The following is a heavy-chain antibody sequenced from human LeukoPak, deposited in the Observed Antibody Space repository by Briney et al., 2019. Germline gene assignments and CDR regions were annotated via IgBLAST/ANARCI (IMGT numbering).Heavy chain of an antibody. CDR3: AKAPGWLRDFDY. D-gene: IGHD5-12*01. V-gene: IGHV3-30*18. CDR2: ISYDGSYK. CDR1: GFTFTSYG. Sequence: GGSLRLSCAASGFTFTSYGMHWVRQAPGKGLEWVAVISYDGSYKYYADSVKGRFTISRDNSMNTLYLQMNSLGTEDTAVYYCAKAPGWLRDFDYWGQGTLVTVSS. J-gene: IGHJ4*02.